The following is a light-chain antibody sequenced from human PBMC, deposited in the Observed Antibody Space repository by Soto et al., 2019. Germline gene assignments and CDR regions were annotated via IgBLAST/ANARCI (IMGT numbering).Light chain of an antibody. Sequence: DMQMTQSPSSQSAVVGDRVTITCRASQNIGKYLNWYQQKPGKAPNLLIYAASSLQSGVPPRFSGSGSGTDFTLTISSLQPEDFATYYCEQSYDTPYTFGQGTKLEIK. CDR1: QNIGKY. J-gene: IGKJ2*01. CDR2: AAS. V-gene: IGKV1-39*01. CDR3: EQSYDTPYT.